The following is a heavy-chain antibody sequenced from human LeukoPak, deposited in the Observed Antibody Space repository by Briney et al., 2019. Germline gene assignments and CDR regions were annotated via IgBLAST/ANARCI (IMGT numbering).Heavy chain of an antibody. D-gene: IGHD6-19*01. CDR3: ARDSEQWLVPST. CDR2: IYYSGST. J-gene: IGHJ5*02. Sequence: SETLSLTCTVSGGSISSGDYYWSWIRQPPGKGPEWIGYIYYSGSTYYNPSLKSRVTISVDTSKNQFSLKLSSVTAADTAVYYCARDSEQWLVPSTWGQGTLVTVSS. V-gene: IGHV4-30-4*01. CDR1: GGSISSGDYY.